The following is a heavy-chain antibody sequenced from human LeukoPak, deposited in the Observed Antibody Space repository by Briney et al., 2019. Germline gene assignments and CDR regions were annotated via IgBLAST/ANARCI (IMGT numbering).Heavy chain of an antibody. V-gene: IGHV4-59*01. CDR1: GGALSSYY. CDR2: IYYSGST. J-gene: IGHJ3*02. Sequence: SETLSLTCTVSGGALSSYYWSWIRQPPGKGLEWIGYIYYSGSTNYNPSLKSRVTISVDTSKNQFSLKLSSVTAADTAVYYCARAGGGAFDIWGQGTMVTVSS. D-gene: IGHD2-8*02. CDR3: ARAGGGAFDI.